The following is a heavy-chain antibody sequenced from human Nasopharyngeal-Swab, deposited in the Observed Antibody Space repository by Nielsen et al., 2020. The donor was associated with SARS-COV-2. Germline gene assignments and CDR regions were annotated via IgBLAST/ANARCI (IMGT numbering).Heavy chain of an antibody. D-gene: IGHD3-22*01. J-gene: IGHJ4*02. CDR1: GGSISSYY. CDR3: ARGVGGYPLDY. CDR2: IYYSGST. Sequence: GSLRLSCTVSGGSISSYYWSWIRQPPGKGLEWIGYIYYSGSTNYNPSLKSRVTISVDTSKNQFSLKLSSVTAADTAVYYCARGVGGYPLDYWGQGTLATVSS. V-gene: IGHV4-59*01.